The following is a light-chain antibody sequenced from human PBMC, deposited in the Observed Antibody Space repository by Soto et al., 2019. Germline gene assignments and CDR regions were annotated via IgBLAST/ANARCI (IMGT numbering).Light chain of an antibody. J-gene: IGLJ7*02. CDR1: SSDVGGYNY. CDR3: SSYTSSSDAV. CDR2: EVS. V-gene: IGLV2-14*01. Sequence: QSALTQPASVSGSPGQSITISCTGTSSDVGGYNYVSWYQQHPGKAPKLMIYEVSNRPSGVSNRFSGSKSGNTASLTISGLQAEDEADYYCSSYTSSSDAVFGGGTQLTAL.